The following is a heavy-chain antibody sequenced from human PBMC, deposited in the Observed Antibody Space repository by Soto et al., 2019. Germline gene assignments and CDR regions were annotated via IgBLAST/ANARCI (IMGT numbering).Heavy chain of an antibody. J-gene: IGHJ4*02. CDR3: AREGGSGSYGGFDY. CDR2: IYYSGST. Sequence: QVQLQESGPGLVKPSQTLSLTCTVSGGSISSGGYYWSWIRQHPGQGQEWIGYIYYSGSTYYNPSLKSLVTISVDTSKSQFSLKLSSVTAADTAVYYCAREGGSGSYGGFDYWGKGNLVTVAS. D-gene: IGHD3-10*01. V-gene: IGHV4-31*01. CDR1: GGSISSGGYY.